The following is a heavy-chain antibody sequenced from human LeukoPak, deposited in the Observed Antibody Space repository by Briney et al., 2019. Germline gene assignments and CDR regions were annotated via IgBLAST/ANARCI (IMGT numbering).Heavy chain of an antibody. J-gene: IGHJ5*02. CDR3: AKDRREWFGELLSSKPS. CDR2: ISGSGGST. D-gene: IGHD3-10*01. Sequence: GGSLRLSCAASGFTFSSYAMSWVRQAPGKGLEWVSAISGSGGSTYCADSVKGRFTISRDNSKNTLYLQMNSLRAEDTAVYYCAKDRREWFGELLSSKPSWGQGTLVTVSS. V-gene: IGHV3-23*01. CDR1: GFTFSSYA.